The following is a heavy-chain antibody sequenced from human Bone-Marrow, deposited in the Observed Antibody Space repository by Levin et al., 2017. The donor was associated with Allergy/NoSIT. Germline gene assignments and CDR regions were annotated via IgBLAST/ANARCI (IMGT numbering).Heavy chain of an antibody. CDR1: GATFSSYA. CDR2: IIPIFGTT. Sequence: SVKVSCKSSGATFSSYAMNWVRQAPGQGLEWMGAIIPIFGTTHYAQKFQGRLTITADESSRTAYMELSSLRSEDTAVYFCATDARGEYASHFDYWGQGNLVTVSS. V-gene: IGHV1-69*13. J-gene: IGHJ4*02. D-gene: IGHD3-16*01. CDR3: ATDARGEYASHFDY.